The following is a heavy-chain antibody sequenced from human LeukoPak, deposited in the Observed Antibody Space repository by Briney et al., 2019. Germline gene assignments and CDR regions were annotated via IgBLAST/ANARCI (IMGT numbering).Heavy chain of an antibody. CDR2: INHSGST. CDR1: GGSFSGYY. CDR3: ARGVCSGGSYYSPVLYGMDV. J-gene: IGHJ6*02. Sequence: SETLSLTCAVYGGSFSGYYWSWIRQPPGKGLEWIGEINHSGSTNYNPSLKSRVTISVDTSKNQFSLKLSSVTAADTAVYYCARGVCSGGSYYSPVLYGMDVWGQGTTVTVSS. V-gene: IGHV4-34*01. D-gene: IGHD2-15*01.